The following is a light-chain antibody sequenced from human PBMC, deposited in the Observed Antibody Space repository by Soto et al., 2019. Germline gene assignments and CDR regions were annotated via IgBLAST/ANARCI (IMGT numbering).Light chain of an antibody. CDR1: QSVSSN. V-gene: IGKV3-15*01. CDR2: GAS. J-gene: IGKJ1*01. Sequence: EIVMTQSPATLPVSPGERATLSCRASQSVSSNLAWYQQKPGQAPRLLIYGASTRATGVPARFSGSGSGTEFTLTISSLQSEDFAVYYCQQYKNWPSWTFGQGTKVEIK. CDR3: QQYKNWPSWT.